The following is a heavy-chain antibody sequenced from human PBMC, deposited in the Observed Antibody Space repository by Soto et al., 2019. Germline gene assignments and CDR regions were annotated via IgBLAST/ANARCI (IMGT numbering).Heavy chain of an antibody. CDR3: ARGKIGYCSGSSCYYYYYYMDV. Sequence: SETLSLTCAVYGGSFSGYYWSWIRQPPGKGLEWIGEINHSGSTNYNPSLKSRVTISVDTSKNQFSLKLSSVTAADTAVYYCARGKIGYCSGSSCYYYYYYMDVWGKGTTVTVSS. CDR1: GGSFSGYY. D-gene: IGHD2-15*01. CDR2: INHSGST. J-gene: IGHJ6*03. V-gene: IGHV4-34*01.